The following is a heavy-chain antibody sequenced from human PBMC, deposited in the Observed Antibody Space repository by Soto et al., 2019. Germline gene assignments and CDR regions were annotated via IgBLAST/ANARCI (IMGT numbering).Heavy chain of an antibody. D-gene: IGHD3-22*01. CDR1: GGSISSGDYY. J-gene: IGHJ2*01. CDR3: ASRDYYDNPYWYFDL. V-gene: IGHV4-30-4*01. Sequence: PSETLSLTCTVSGGSISSGDYYWSWIRQPPGKGLEWIGYIYYSGSTYYNPSLKSRVTISVDTSKNQFSLKLSSVTAADTAVYYCASRDYYDNPYWYFDLWGRGTLVTVSS. CDR2: IYYSGST.